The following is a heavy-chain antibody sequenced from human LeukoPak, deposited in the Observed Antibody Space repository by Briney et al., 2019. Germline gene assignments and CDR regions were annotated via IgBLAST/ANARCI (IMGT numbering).Heavy chain of an antibody. Sequence: SETLSLTCTVSGGSISSSSYYWGWIRQPPGKGLEWIGYIYYSGSTNYNPSLKSRVTISVDTSKNQFSLKLSSVTAADTAVYYCARHGYYYGSGSYPDAFDIWGQGTMVTVSS. CDR3: ARHGYYYGSGSYPDAFDI. J-gene: IGHJ3*02. D-gene: IGHD3-10*01. CDR1: GGSISSSSYY. CDR2: IYYSGST. V-gene: IGHV4-61*05.